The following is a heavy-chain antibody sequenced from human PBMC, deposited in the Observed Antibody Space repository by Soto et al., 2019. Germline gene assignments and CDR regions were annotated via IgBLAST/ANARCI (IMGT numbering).Heavy chain of an antibody. Sequence: SETLSLTCIVSGGTISSYYCSWIRQPPGKGLEWIGYIYSRGTTSYNPSLKSRATILVDTSKNQFSLRLTSVTATDTAVYYCATGRISRGLDVWGQGTTVTVSS. CDR1: GGTISSYY. CDR2: IYSRGTT. J-gene: IGHJ6*02. CDR3: ATGRISRGLDV. V-gene: IGHV4-59*12.